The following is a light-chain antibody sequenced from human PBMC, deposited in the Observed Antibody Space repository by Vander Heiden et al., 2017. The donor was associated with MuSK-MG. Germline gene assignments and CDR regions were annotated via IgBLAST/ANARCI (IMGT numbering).Light chain of an antibody. V-gene: IGKV1-33*01. Sequence: IQMTQSPSSLSASVGDRVTITCQASQDISNYLNWYQQKPGKAPKLLIYDASNLETGVPSRFSGSGSGTDFTFTISSLHPEDIATYYCQQDDNLPHTFGQGTKLEIK. CDR1: QDISNY. CDR2: DAS. CDR3: QQDDNLPHT. J-gene: IGKJ2*01.